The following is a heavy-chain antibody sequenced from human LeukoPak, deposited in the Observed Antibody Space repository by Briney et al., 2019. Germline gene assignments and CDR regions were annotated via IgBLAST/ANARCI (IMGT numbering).Heavy chain of an antibody. D-gene: IGHD3-10*01. J-gene: IGHJ4*02. Sequence: GGSLRLSCAASGFTFSNAWMSWVRQAPGKGLEWVGRIKSKADGGTTDYAAPVKGRFTISRDDSKNTLYLQMNSLKTEDTAVYYCTTGITMVRGVIHLIDYWGQGTLVTVSS. CDR2: IKSKADGGTT. CDR1: GFTFSNAW. CDR3: TTGITMVRGVIHLIDY. V-gene: IGHV3-15*01.